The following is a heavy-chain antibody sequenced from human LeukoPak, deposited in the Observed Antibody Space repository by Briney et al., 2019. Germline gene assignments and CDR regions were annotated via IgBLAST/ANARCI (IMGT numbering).Heavy chain of an antibody. V-gene: IGHV1-18*01. CDR3: ARDGGAPVPIYGDY. J-gene: IGHJ4*02. CDR1: GYTFTSYD. CDR2: VSTYNGDT. D-gene: IGHD4-23*01. Sequence: ASVKLSCKASGYTFTSYDINWVRQATGQGLEWMGWVSTYNGDTKYAQNFQDRVTMTRDTSTTTVYTELRSLRSDDTGVCYCARDGGAPVPIYGDYWGEGTPVTVPS.